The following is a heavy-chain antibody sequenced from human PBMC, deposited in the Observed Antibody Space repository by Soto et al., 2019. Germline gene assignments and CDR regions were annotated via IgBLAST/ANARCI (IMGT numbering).Heavy chain of an antibody. CDR1: GFTFSSYG. J-gene: IGHJ4*02. CDR2: ISYDGSNK. V-gene: IGHV3-30*18. CDR3: AKDFFDY. Sequence: PGGSLRLSCAASGFTFSSYGMHWVRQAPGKGLEWVAVISYDGSNKYYADSVKGRFTISRDNSKNTLYLQTNSLRAEDTAVYYCAKDFFDYWGQGTLVTVSS.